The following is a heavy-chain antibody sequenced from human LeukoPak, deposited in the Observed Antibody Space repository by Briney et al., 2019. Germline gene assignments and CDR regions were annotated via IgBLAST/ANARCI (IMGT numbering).Heavy chain of an antibody. CDR1: GGSFSGYY. V-gene: IGHV4-34*01. CDR2: IKHSGST. Sequence: SGTLSLTCAVYGGSFSGYYWSWIRQPPGKGLEWIGEIKHSGSTNYNPSLKSRVTISVDTSKNQFSLKLSSVTAADTAVYYCARGALNSNRTVLPHWFDPWGQGTLVTVSS. CDR3: ARGALNSNRTVLPHWFDP. J-gene: IGHJ5*02. D-gene: IGHD2/OR15-2a*01.